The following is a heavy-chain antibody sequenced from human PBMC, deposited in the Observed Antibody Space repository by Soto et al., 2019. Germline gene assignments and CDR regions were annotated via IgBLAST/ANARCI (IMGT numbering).Heavy chain of an antibody. D-gene: IGHD3-16*01. Sequence: QVQLVESGGGMVQPGRSLRLSCAASEFTFSTYPMHWVRQAPGKGLEWVALVSYDGSNKYYADSVKGRLTTSRDQSRNTLYLQMDSLRTEDTTLYYCASEDPRGSFDLWGQGTMVTVSS. V-gene: IGHV3-30-3*01. CDR1: EFTFSTYP. J-gene: IGHJ3*01. CDR3: ASEDPRGSFDL. CDR2: VSYDGSNK.